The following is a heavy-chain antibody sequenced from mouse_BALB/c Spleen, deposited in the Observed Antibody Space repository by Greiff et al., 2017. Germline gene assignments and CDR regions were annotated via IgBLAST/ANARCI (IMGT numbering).Heavy chain of an antibody. CDR1: GYSITSDYA. V-gene: IGHV3-2*02. Sequence: EVKLMESGPGLVKPSQSLSLTCTVTGYSITSDYAWNWIRQFPGNKLEWMGYISYSGSTSYNPSLKSRISITRDTSKNQFFLQLNSVTTEDTATYYCARKGTLAGIYYFDYWGQGTTLTVSS. J-gene: IGHJ2*01. D-gene: IGHD4-1*01. CDR2: ISYSGST. CDR3: ARKGTLAGIYYFDY.